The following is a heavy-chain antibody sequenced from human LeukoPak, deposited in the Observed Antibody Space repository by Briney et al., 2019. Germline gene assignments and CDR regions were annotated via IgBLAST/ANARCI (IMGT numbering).Heavy chain of an antibody. D-gene: IGHD3-16*02. J-gene: IGHJ4*02. CDR2: ISGSGGST. CDR3: AKDRNDYVWGSYRNSGFDY. CDR1: GFTFSSYA. Sequence: GGSLRLSCAASGFTFSSYAMSWVRQAPGKGLEWVSAISGSGGSTYYADSVKGRFTISRDNSKNTLYLQMNNLRAEDTAVYYCAKDRNDYVWGSYRNSGFDYWGQGTLVTVSS. V-gene: IGHV3-23*01.